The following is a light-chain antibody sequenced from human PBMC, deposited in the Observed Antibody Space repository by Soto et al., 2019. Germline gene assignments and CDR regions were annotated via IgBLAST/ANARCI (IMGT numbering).Light chain of an antibody. CDR2: GVN. Sequence: QSVLTQPRSVSGSPGQSVTISCTGTSSDVGGYGYGAWYQHHPGKAPRLIIYGVNNRPSGVPDRFSGSKSGNTASLTISGLQAEDEADYYCCSYAGSYTFVFGSGTKV. V-gene: IGLV2-11*01. CDR1: SSDVGGYGY. J-gene: IGLJ1*01. CDR3: CSYAGSYTFV.